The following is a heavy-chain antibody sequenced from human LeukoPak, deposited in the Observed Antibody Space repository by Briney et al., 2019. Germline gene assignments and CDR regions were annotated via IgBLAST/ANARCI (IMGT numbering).Heavy chain of an antibody. Sequence: ASVKVSCKASGYTFTSYYMHWVRQAPGQGLEWMGIINPSGGSTSYAQKFQGRVTMTRDTSTSTVYMELSSLRSEDTAVYYCARDRHHHHQWGVYFDYWGQGTLVTVSS. D-gene: IGHD3-16*01. V-gene: IGHV1-46*01. CDR1: GYTFTSYY. CDR2: INPSGGST. CDR3: ARDRHHHHQWGVYFDY. J-gene: IGHJ4*02.